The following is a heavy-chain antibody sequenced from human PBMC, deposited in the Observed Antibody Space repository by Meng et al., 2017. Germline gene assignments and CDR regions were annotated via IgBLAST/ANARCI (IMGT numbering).Heavy chain of an antibody. CDR2: ISYDGSNK. V-gene: IGHV3-30*04. CDR1: GFTFSSYA. CDR3: AGPDSSFDWLYGVDV. D-gene: IGHD3-9*01. Sequence: GESLKISCAASGFTFSSYAMHWVRQAPGKGLEWVAVISYDGSNKYYADSVKGRFTISRDNSNNTLYLQMISLRAEDTTVYYCAGPDSSFDWLYGVDVWGQGTTVTVSS. J-gene: IGHJ6*02.